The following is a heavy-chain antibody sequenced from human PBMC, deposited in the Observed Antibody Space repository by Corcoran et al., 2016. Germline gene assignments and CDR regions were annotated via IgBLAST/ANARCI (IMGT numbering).Heavy chain of an antibody. CDR2: ITSGGSST. CDR3: AKKAIAARPPRG. D-gene: IGHD6-6*01. V-gene: IGHV3-23*04. Sequence: EVQLVESGGGLVQPGGSLRLSCAASGFTFTNYAMSWVRQTPGKGLEWVSGITSGGSSTYYADSVKGRFTISRDNSNNMLYLQMNSLRAEDPAIYYGAKKAIAARPPRGGGQGTLVTVSS. J-gene: IGHJ4*02. CDR1: GFTFTNYA.